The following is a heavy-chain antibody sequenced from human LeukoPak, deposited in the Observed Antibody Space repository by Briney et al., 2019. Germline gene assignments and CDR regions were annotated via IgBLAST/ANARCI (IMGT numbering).Heavy chain of an antibody. CDR3: ARQFRGSGFDP. V-gene: IGHV4-59*01. CDR2: IYYSGST. CDR1: GGSISSYY. J-gene: IGHJ5*02. D-gene: IGHD5-12*01. Sequence: PSETLSFTCTVSGGSISSYYWSWIRQPPGKGLEWIGYIYYSGSTNYNPSLKSRVTISVDTSKNQFSLKLSSVTAADTAVYYCARQFRGSGFDPWGQGTLVTVSS.